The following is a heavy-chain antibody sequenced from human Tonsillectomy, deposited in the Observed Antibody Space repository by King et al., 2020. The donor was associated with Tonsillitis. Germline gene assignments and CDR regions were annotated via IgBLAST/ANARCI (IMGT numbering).Heavy chain of an antibody. Sequence: VQLVESGGGLVQPGGSLRLSCVASGFTFSTYWMSWVRQAPGKGLEWVANTKEDGSEKYYADSVKGRFTISRDNAKNSLYLQMNSLRAEDTALYYCARDIEQGGSYYAFDIWGQGTMVTVSS. CDR1: GFTFSTYW. V-gene: IGHV3-7*01. D-gene: IGHD1-26*01. CDR2: TKEDGSEK. CDR3: ARDIEQGGSYYAFDI. J-gene: IGHJ3*02.